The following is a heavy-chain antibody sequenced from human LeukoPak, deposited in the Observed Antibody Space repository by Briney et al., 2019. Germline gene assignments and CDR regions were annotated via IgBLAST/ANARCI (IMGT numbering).Heavy chain of an antibody. CDR3: ARDRAITMVRGVKRGSYFDY. V-gene: IGHV3-66*01. D-gene: IGHD3-10*01. J-gene: IGHJ4*02. CDR1: GFTVSSNY. Sequence: GGSLRLSCAASGFTVSSNYMSWVRQAPGKGLEWVSVIYSGGSTYYADSVKGRFTISRDNSKNTLYLQMNSLRAEDTAVYYCARDRAITMVRGVKRGSYFDYWGQGTLVTVSS. CDR2: IYSGGST.